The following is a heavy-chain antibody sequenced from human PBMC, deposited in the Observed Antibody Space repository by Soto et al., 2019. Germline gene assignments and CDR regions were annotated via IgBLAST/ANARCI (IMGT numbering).Heavy chain of an antibody. V-gene: IGHV1-8*01. CDR1: GYPFTSHD. J-gene: IGHJ6*02. Sequence: ASVKVSCKASGYPFTSHDINWLRQAPGQGLEWMGWMSPNTGNTGYAQKFQGRVTMTRNTSMSTVYMELSSLRSDDTAVYFCARDWGVVSYYYGTDFWGQGTTVTVSS. CDR2: MSPNTGNT. D-gene: IGHD7-27*01. CDR3: ARDWGVVSYYYGTDF.